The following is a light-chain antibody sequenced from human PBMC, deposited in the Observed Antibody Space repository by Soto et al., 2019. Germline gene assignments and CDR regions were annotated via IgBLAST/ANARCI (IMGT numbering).Light chain of an antibody. CDR2: MAS. J-gene: IGKJ1*01. CDR1: QSVSTW. V-gene: IGKV1-5*03. Sequence: DSQMTQSPSTLSASVGDRVTITCRASQSVSTWLAWYQQKPGKAPQVLISMASTLESGVPSRFSGSGSGTEFTLTTSRLKPDDFATYYCQKYNSYSMWTLGQGKKGDIK. CDR3: QKYNSYSMWT.